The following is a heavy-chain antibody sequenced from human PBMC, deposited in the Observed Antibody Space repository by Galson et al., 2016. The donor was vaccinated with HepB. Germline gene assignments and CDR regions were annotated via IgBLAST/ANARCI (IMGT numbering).Heavy chain of an antibody. CDR3: AKERGSRLTMVRGVLDPFDI. D-gene: IGHD3-10*01. CDR1: GFTFSTYA. V-gene: IGHV3-30-3*01. CDR2: ISYDGSHK. J-gene: IGHJ3*02. Sequence: SLRLSCAASGFTFSTYAMHWVRQAPGKGLEWVAVISYDGSHKHYRDSVKGRFTISRDNSKNTLYLQMSSLRAEDTAVYYCAKERGSRLTMVRGVLDPFDIWGQGTLVTVSS.